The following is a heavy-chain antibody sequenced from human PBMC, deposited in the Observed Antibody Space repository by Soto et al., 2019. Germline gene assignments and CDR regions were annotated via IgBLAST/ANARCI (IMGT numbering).Heavy chain of an antibody. CDR1: GYTFTTFW. J-gene: IGHJ4*02. CDR3: SRLPNGIIILYYLDF. D-gene: IGHD2-8*01. Sequence: GESLKISCKGSGYTFTTFWIAWVRQMPGKGLEWMGIIYPGDSDTRYGPSFQGQVTISADKSINTAYLQWSSLRASDTALYFCSRLPNGIIILYYLDFWGQGAPVTVSS. V-gene: IGHV5-51*01. CDR2: IYPGDSDT.